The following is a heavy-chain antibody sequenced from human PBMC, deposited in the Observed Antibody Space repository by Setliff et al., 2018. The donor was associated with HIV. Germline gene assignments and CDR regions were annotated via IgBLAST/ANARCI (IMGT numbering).Heavy chain of an antibody. V-gene: IGHV1-24*01. CDR2: FDPEDNKI. Sequence: ASVKVSCKVSGCTLTELSINWVRQAPGKGPEWMGGFDPEDNKIVYAQKFQGRVTTTGDTSTDTAYMELSSLRPEDTAVYYCATRIRDGHRGYGYFDFWGQGTLVTVSS. CDR1: GCTLTELS. D-gene: IGHD5-12*01. CDR3: ATRIRDGHRGYGYFDF. J-gene: IGHJ4*02.